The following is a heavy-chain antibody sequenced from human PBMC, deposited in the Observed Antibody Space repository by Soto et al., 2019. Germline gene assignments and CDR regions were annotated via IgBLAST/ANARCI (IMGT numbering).Heavy chain of an antibody. CDR1: GGTFSSYA. D-gene: IGHD3-10*01. CDR2: VIPIFGTA. V-gene: IGHV1-69*13. Sequence: GASVKVSCKASGGTFSSYAISWVRQAPGQGLEWMGGVIPIFGTANYAQKFQGRVTITADESTSTAYMELSSLRSEDTVVYYCARDAYYYGSGSYYNVYGMDVWGQGTTVTVSS. CDR3: ARDAYYYGSGSYYNVYGMDV. J-gene: IGHJ6*02.